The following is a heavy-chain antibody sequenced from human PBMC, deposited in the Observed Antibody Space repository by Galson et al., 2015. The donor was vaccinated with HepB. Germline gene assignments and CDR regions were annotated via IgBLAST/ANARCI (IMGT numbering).Heavy chain of an antibody. CDR1: GGTFSSYA. Sequence: SVKVSCKASGGTFSSYAISWVRQAPGQGLEWMGGITPIFGTANYAQKFQGRVTITADKSTSTAYMELSSLRSEDTAVYYCARTYLANYLGSWFDPWGQGTLVTVSS. CDR3: ARTYLANYLGSWFDP. J-gene: IGHJ5*02. D-gene: IGHD1-7*01. CDR2: ITPIFGTA. V-gene: IGHV1-69*06.